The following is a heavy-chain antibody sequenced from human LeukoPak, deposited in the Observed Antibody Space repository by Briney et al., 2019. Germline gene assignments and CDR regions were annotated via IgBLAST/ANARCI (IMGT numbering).Heavy chain of an antibody. J-gene: IGHJ4*02. CDR2: MYYSGST. CDR3: ARQYYDSTGYYYFDY. Sequence: PSETLSLTCTVSGGSISSGSYYWGWIRQPPGKGLEWIGSMYYSGSTYSNPSLRSRVTMSADTSKNQFSLNLKSVTAADTAVYYCARQYYDSTGYYYFDYWGQGTLVTVSS. D-gene: IGHD3-22*01. V-gene: IGHV4-39*01. CDR1: GGSISSGSYY.